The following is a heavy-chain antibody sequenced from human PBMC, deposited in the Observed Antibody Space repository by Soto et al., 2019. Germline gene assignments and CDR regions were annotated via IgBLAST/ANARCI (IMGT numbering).Heavy chain of an antibody. Sequence: PLGSLRLSFEASGFTFSSYAMIWVLPSPVNWLELVSGIGGSGGSTYYADSVKGRFTISRDNSKNTLYLQMNSLRAEDTAVYYCAKENAVVDIVATIIFGPTYYYYGMEVWGQGTTVTVSS. D-gene: IGHD5-12*01. J-gene: IGHJ6*02. CDR3: AKENAVVDIVATIIFGPTYYYYGMEV. CDR2: IGGSGGST. V-gene: IGHV3-23*01. CDR1: GFTFSSYA.